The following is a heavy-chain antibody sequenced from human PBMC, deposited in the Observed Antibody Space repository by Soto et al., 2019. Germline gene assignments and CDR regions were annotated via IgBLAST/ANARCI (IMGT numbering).Heavy chain of an antibody. J-gene: IGHJ4*02. V-gene: IGHV3-30*18. CDR3: AKVPVSGDKNFDWAFDY. CDR1: GFTFSSYG. CDR2: ISYDGSNK. D-gene: IGHD3-9*01. Sequence: QVQLVESGGGVVQPGRSLRLSCAASGFTFSSYGMHWVRQAPGKGLEWVAVISYDGSNKYYADSVKGRFTISRDNSKNTLYLQMNSLRAEDTAVYYCAKVPVSGDKNFDWAFDYWGQGTLVTVSS.